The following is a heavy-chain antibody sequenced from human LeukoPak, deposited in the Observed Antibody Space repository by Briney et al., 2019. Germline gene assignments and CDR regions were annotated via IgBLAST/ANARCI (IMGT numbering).Heavy chain of an antibody. V-gene: IGHV4-4*07. CDR3: ARDAYYYDSSGFDY. Sequence: SETLSLTCTVSGGSITSYYWSWIRQPAGKGLEWIGRVYTSGSTNYNPSLKSRVTVSVDTSKNQFSLKLSSVTAADTAVYYCARDAYYYDSSGFDYWGQGTLVTVSS. CDR2: VYTSGST. D-gene: IGHD3-22*01. CDR1: GGSITSYY. J-gene: IGHJ4*02.